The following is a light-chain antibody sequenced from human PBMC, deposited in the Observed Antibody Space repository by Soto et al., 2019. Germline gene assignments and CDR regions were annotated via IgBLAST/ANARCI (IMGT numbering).Light chain of an antibody. J-gene: IGLJ3*02. CDR2: SGN. CDR3: ASWDDSLSGVV. V-gene: IGLV1-44*01. CDR1: SSNIGSNS. Sequence: QSVLTQPPSTSGTPGQRVTISCSGSSSNIGSNSVQWYQQLPKTAPKLLIFSGNHRPSGVPARFSGSKSGASASLAISGLRSDDEAAYYCASWDDSLSGVVFGGGTKLTVL.